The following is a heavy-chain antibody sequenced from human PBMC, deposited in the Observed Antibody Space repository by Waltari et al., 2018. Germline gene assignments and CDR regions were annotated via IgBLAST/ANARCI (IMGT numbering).Heavy chain of an antibody. Sequence: QVQLVQSGAEVKKPGASVGVSCKASGYTFTGYYIHWVRQAPGPGLEWLGRINPNTGDTKFAQNFRVRVTMTRDTSISTAYMELSGLRSDDTAMYFCARREHFGDSLDYWGQGTLVAVSS. D-gene: IGHD3-16*01. V-gene: IGHV1-2*06. CDR1: GYTFTGYY. J-gene: IGHJ4*02. CDR2: INPNTGDT. CDR3: ARREHFGDSLDY.